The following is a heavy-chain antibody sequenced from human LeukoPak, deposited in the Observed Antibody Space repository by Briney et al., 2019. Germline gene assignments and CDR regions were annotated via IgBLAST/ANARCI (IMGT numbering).Heavy chain of an antibody. Sequence: ASVKVSCKASGYTFTSYGISWVRQAPGQGLEWMGWISAYNGNTNYAQKLQGRVTMTTDTSTSTAYMELRSLRSDDTAVYCCARDPQSYDILTGYTYGMDVWGQGTTVTVSS. D-gene: IGHD3-9*01. V-gene: IGHV1-18*01. CDR2: ISAYNGNT. J-gene: IGHJ6*02. CDR1: GYTFTSYG. CDR3: ARDPQSYDILTGYTYGMDV.